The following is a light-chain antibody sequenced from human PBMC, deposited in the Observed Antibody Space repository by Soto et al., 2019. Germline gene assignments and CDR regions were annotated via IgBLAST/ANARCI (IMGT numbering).Light chain of an antibody. J-gene: IGKJ4*01. Sequence: DIQMTQSPSSLSASVGDRVTITCRASQSISSYLNCYQQKPGKAPKLLIYAASSLQSGVPSRFSGSGSGTDFTLTISSLQPEDFATYYCQQSYSTPFTFGGGTKVEIK. CDR2: AAS. CDR3: QQSYSTPFT. CDR1: QSISSY. V-gene: IGKV1-39*01.